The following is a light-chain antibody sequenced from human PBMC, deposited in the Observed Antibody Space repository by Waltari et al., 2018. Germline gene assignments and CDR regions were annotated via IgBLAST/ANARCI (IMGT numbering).Light chain of an antibody. V-gene: IGKV3-15*01. CDR1: QSVSSN. J-gene: IGKJ1*01. CDR2: GAS. Sequence: EIVMTQSPATLSVSPVERATLPCRASQSVSSNLAWYQQKPGQAPRHLIYGASTRATGIPARFSGSGSGTEFTLTISSLQSEDFAVYYCQQYNNWPRTFGQGTKVEIK. CDR3: QQYNNWPRT.